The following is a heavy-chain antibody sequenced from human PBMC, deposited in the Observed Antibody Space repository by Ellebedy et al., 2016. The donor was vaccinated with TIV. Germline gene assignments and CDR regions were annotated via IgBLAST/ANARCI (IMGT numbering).Heavy chain of an antibody. Sequence: GESLKISCATSGFTFSTYVMSWVRQAPGKGLEWVANMNQVGSEKYYVDSVKGRFTISRDNAQNSLYLHMNNLRAEDTAVYYCARDPNSPGDTGYGDYWGQGVVVTVST. V-gene: IGHV3-7*03. CDR2: MNQVGSEK. CDR1: GFTFSTYV. J-gene: IGHJ4*02. CDR3: ARDPNSPGDTGYGDY. D-gene: IGHD5-12*01.